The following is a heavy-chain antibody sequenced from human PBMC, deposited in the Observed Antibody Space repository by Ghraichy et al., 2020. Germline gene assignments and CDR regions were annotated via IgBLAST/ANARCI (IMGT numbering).Heavy chain of an antibody. V-gene: IGHV4-59*01. CDR3: ARGHYDILTGYSVDY. CDR2: IYYSATT. D-gene: IGHD3-9*01. CDR1: GGSISRYY. Sequence: SQTLSLTCTVSGGSISRYYWTWIRQPPGKGLEWIGYIYYSATTNYNPSLKSRVTISLDTSKSQFSLKLSSVTAADMAVYYCARGHYDILTGYSVDYWGQGSLVTVSS. J-gene: IGHJ4*02.